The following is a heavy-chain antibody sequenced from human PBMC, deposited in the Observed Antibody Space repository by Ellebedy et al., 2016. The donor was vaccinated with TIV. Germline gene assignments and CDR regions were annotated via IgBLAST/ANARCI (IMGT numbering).Heavy chain of an antibody. D-gene: IGHD3-10*01. V-gene: IGHV5-51*01. J-gene: IGHJ5*02. Sequence: GESLKISCKGSGYSFTSYWSGWVRQMPGKGLEWMGIIYPGDSETRYSPSFQGHVTISADKSISTAYLQWSSLKASDTAVYYCARLHYFSSGTYATNWFDPWGQGTLVIVSS. CDR3: ARLHYFSSGTYATNWFDP. CDR1: GYSFTSYW. CDR2: IYPGDSET.